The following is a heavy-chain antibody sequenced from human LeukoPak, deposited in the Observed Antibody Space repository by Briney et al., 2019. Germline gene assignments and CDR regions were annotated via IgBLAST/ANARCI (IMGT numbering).Heavy chain of an antibody. V-gene: IGHV3-48*03. Sequence: GGSLRLSCAASGFTLSSYEMNWVRQAPGKGLEWVSYISSSGSTIYYADSVKGRFTISRDNAKNSLYLQMNSLRAEDTAVYYCVRAYHSSGWYRIDYWGQGTLVTVPS. CDR1: GFTLSSYE. J-gene: IGHJ4*02. CDR3: VRAYHSSGWYRIDY. D-gene: IGHD6-19*01. CDR2: ISSSGSTI.